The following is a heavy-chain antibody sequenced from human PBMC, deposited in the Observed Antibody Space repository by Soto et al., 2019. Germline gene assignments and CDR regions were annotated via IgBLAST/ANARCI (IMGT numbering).Heavy chain of an antibody. CDR2: VSGNGGST. D-gene: IGHD4-17*01. J-gene: IGHJ4*02. CDR1: GFTLRNFG. Sequence: EGQVLESGGGLVQPGGSLRLTCVASGFTLRNFGMSWVRQAPGKGLEWVSFVSGNGGSTYYIDSVKGRFTISRDSSTNTVRLQMNSLRAEDTAVYYCATSNYGERDWGQGALVTVSS. CDR3: ATSNYGERD. V-gene: IGHV3-23*01.